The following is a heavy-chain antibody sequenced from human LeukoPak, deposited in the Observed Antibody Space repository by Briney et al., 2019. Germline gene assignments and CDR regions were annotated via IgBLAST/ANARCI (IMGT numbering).Heavy chain of an antibody. CDR1: GGSISSYY. J-gene: IGHJ4*02. CDR2: IYYSGST. Sequence: SETLSLTCTVSGGSISSYYWSWIRQPPGKGLEWIGYIYYSGSTNYNPSLKRRVTISVDTSKNQFSLKLSSVTAADTAVYYCASPAYDILTGYYTFFDYWGQGTLVTVSS. CDR3: ASPAYDILTGYYTFFDY. D-gene: IGHD3-9*01. V-gene: IGHV4-59*01.